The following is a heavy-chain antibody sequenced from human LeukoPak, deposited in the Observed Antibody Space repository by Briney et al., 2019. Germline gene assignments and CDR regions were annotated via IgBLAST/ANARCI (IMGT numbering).Heavy chain of an antibody. V-gene: IGHV3-21*04. CDR2: ISSSSSYI. Sequence: GGSLRLSCAASGFTFSSYSMNWVRQAPGKGLEWVSSISSSSSYIYYADSVKGRFTISRDNAKNSLYLQMNSLRAEDTAVYYCAGGWFGEDYYFDYWGQGTLVTVSS. J-gene: IGHJ4*02. CDR3: AGGWFGEDYYFDY. D-gene: IGHD3-10*01. CDR1: GFTFSSYS.